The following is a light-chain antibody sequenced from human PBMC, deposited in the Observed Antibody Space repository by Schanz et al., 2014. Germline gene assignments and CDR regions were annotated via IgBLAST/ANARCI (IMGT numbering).Light chain of an antibody. J-gene: IGKJ1*01. CDR2: AAS. V-gene: IGKV1-5*01. CDR1: QSISIW. CDR3: QQRSNWPGT. Sequence: DIQMTQSPSTLSASVGDRVTITCRASQSISIWLAWYQQRPGRAPKLLIYAASSLQSGVPSRFSGSGSGTDFTLTISSLEPEDFAVYYCQQRSNWPGTFGQGTKVEIK.